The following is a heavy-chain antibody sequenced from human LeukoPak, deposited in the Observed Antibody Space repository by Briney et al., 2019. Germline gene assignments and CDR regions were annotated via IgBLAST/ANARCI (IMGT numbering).Heavy chain of an antibody. CDR2: ISYDGSNK. J-gene: IGHJ3*02. Sequence: GGSLRLSCAASGSTFSSYGMHWVRQAPGKGLEWVAVISYDGSNKYYADSVKGRFTISRDNAKNSLYLQMNSLRAEDTAVYYCARVRLLLEAFDIWGQGTMVTVSS. CDR3: ARVRLLLEAFDI. CDR1: GSTFSSYG. D-gene: IGHD2-2*01. V-gene: IGHV3-30*03.